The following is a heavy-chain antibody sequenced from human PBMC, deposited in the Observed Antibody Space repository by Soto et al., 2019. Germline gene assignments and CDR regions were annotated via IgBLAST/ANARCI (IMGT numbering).Heavy chain of an antibody. CDR3: ARDSFRYYDSSGTYGMDV. Sequence: GGSLRLSCAASGFTFSSYSMNWVRQAPGKGLEWVSSISSSSSYIYYADSVKGRFTISRDNAKNSLYLQMNSLRAEDTAVYYCARDSFRYYDSSGTYGMDVWGQGXTVTVSS. J-gene: IGHJ6*02. V-gene: IGHV3-21*01. CDR1: GFTFSSYS. CDR2: ISSSSSYI. D-gene: IGHD3-22*01.